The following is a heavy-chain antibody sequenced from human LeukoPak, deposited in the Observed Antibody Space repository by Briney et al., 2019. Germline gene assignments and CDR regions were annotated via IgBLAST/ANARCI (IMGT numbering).Heavy chain of an antibody. V-gene: IGHV3-23*01. CDR1: RLTFSNYA. J-gene: IGHJ3*02. CDR2: ISGGST. Sequence: GGSLRLSCAASRLTFSNYAMSWVRQAPGKGLEWVSAISGGSTYYADSVKGRFTISRDNPKITLYLQMNSLRAEDTAVYYCAKLGIAVAGGDAFDIWGQGTMVTVSS. CDR3: AKLGIAVAGGDAFDI. D-gene: IGHD6-19*01.